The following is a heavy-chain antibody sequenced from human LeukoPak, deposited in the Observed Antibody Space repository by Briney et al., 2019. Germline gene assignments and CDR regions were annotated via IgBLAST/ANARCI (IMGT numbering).Heavy chain of an antibody. CDR2: IYYSGST. Sequence: SETLSLTYTASGGSISSYYWSWIRQPPGKGLEWIGYIYYSGSTNYNPSLKSRVTISVDTSKNQFSLKLSSVTAADTAVYYCARGKYHPSYYYYIDVWGKGTTVTVSS. V-gene: IGHV4-59*01. D-gene: IGHD2-2*01. CDR3: ARGKYHPSYYYYIDV. CDR1: GGSISSYY. J-gene: IGHJ6*03.